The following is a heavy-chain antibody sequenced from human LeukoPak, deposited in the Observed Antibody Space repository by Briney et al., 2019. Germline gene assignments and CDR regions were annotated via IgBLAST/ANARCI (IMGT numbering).Heavy chain of an antibody. CDR2: INHSGST. D-gene: IGHD6-13*01. CDR1: GGSFSGYY. J-gene: IGHJ5*02. CDR3: ARDLRTVYSRENFSWFDP. Sequence: PSETLSLTCAVYGGSFSGYYWSWIRQPPGKGLEWIGEINHSGSTNYNPSLKSRVTISVDTSKNQFSLKLTSVTAADTAIYYCARDLRTVYSRENFSWFDPWGRGTLVTVSS. V-gene: IGHV4-34*01.